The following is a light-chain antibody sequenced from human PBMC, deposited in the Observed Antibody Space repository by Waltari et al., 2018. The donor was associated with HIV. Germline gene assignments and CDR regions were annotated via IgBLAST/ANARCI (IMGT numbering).Light chain of an antibody. Sequence: QSALTQHPSASGSRGQSVTISCTGTSSYVGASNYVSWYHQYPGMAPKLLIYEVNKRPSGLPDRFAGSKSGNTASLTVSGLQAEDEADFYGSSYAGSAVVFGGGTKLTVL. V-gene: IGLV2-8*01. CDR1: SSYVGASNY. CDR3: SSYAGSAVV. CDR2: EVN. J-gene: IGLJ2*01.